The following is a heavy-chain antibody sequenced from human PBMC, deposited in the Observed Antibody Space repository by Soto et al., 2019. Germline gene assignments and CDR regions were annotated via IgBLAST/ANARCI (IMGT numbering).Heavy chain of an antibody. V-gene: IGHV2-5*02. D-gene: IGHD3-10*01. Sequence: SGPTLVNPTQTLTLPCTISGFSLSSDGVGVGWIRQPPGKALEWLAFIYWDDDYRYSPSLQSRLNITKDSSNNQVLLIVTNVDPVDSPTFFWARRSTYSRSWSSGWFASGGRGILVPVS. CDR1: GFSLSSDGVG. CDR2: IYWDDDY. CDR3: ARRSTYSRSWSSGWFAS. J-gene: IGHJ5*01.